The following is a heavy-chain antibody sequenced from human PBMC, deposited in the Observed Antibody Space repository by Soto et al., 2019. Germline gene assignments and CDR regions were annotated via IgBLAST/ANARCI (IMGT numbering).Heavy chain of an antibody. CDR1: GFTFSSYA. CDR3: AKDMRAKYQLLGNFDY. D-gene: IGHD2-2*01. V-gene: IGHV3-23*01. J-gene: IGHJ4*02. CDR2: ISGSGGST. Sequence: GSLRLSCAASGFTFSSYAMSWVRQAPGKGLEWVSAISGSGGSTYYADSVKGRFTISRDNSKNTLYLQMNSLRAEDTAVYYCAKDMRAKYQLLGNFDYWGQGTLVTVSS.